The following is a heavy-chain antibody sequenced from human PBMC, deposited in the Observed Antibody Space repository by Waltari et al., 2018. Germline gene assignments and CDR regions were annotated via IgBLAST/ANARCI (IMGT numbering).Heavy chain of an antibody. CDR3: ARGGPDYCSGGSCYHWYFDL. V-gene: IGHV4-34*01. CDR2: INHSGSP. CDR1: GGSFSGYY. J-gene: IGHJ2*01. Sequence: QVQLQQWGAGLLKPSETLSLTCAVYGGSFSGYYWSWIRQPPGKGLEWIGEINHSGSPNYNPSPTSRVTISVDTSKNQFSLKLSSVTAADTAVYYCARGGPDYCSGGSCYHWYFDLWGRGTLVTVSS. D-gene: IGHD2-15*01.